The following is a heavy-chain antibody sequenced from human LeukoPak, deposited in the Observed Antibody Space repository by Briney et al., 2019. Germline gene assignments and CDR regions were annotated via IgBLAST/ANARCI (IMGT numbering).Heavy chain of an antibody. Sequence: ASVKVSCKASGYTFTGYYMHWVRQAPGQGREWMGRINPNSGGTNYAQKFQGRVTMTRDTSISTAYMELSRLRSDDTAVYYCAREAYCGGDCPTFYYYYMDVWGKGTTVTLSS. J-gene: IGHJ6*03. CDR3: AREAYCGGDCPTFYYYYMDV. V-gene: IGHV1-2*06. CDR1: GYTFTGYY. CDR2: INPNSGGT. D-gene: IGHD2-21*02.